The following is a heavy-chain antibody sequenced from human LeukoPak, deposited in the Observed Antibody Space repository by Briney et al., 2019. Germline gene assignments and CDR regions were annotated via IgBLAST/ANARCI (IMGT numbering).Heavy chain of an antibody. CDR1: GYTFTSYY. CDR2: INPSGGST. V-gene: IGHV1-46*01. Sequence: ASVKVSCKASGYTFTSYYMHWVRQAPGQGLEWMGIINPSGGSTSYAQKFQGRVTMTRDTSTSTVYMELSSLRSEDTAVYYCAGGQGEAAAGTPPYYYGMDVWGQGTTVTVSS. CDR3: AGGQGEAAAGTPPYYYGMDV. J-gene: IGHJ6*02. D-gene: IGHD6-13*01.